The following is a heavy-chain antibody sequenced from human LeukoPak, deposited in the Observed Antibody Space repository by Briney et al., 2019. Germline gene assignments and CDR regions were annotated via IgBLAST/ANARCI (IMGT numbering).Heavy chain of an antibody. D-gene: IGHD3-10*01. Sequence: PSETLSLTCTVSGGSISSSSSYWAWIRQPPGTGLEWIGNIYYSGSTYYSPSLKSRLTISVDTSKNQFSLKLSSVTAADTAVYYCTRQPKSCTPGVFVTGKACWFDSWGQGTLVTVSS. J-gene: IGHJ5*01. V-gene: IGHV4-39*01. CDR1: GGSISSSSSY. CDR2: IYYSGST. CDR3: TRQPKSCTPGVFVTGKACWFDS.